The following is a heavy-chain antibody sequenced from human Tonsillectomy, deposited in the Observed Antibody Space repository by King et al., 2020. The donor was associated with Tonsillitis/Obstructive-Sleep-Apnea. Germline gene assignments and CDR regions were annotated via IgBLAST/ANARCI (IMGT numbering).Heavy chain of an antibody. CDR1: DGSFSGHY. Sequence: HVQLQQWGAGLVKPSETLSLTCAVYDGSFSGHYWSWIRQPPGKGLEWIGEIDHSGSTNYNPSLKSRVTISADTSKKQFFLKLSSVTAADTAIYYCAREIALNQFDYWGQGILVTVSS. D-gene: IGHD2-21*01. V-gene: IGHV4-34*01. J-gene: IGHJ4*02. CDR3: AREIALNQFDY. CDR2: IDHSGST.